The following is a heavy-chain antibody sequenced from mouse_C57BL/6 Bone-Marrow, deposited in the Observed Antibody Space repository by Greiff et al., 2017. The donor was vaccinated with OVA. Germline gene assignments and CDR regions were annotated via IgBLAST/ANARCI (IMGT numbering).Heavy chain of an antibody. CDR1: GYTFTSYG. CDR2: IYPRSGNT. CDR3: ARRNAY. Sequence: QVQLQQSGAELARPGASVKLSCKASGYTFTSYGISWVKQRTGQGLEWIGEIYPRSGNTYYNEKFKGKATLTADKSSSTAYMELRSLTSEDSAVYLCARRNAYWGQGTLVTVSA. V-gene: IGHV1-81*01. J-gene: IGHJ3*01.